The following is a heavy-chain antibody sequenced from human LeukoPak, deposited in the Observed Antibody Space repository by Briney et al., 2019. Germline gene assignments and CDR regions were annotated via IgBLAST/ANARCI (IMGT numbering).Heavy chain of an antibody. CDR3: ARGEYYGSGDQYNWFDP. CDR1: GGTFSSYA. J-gene: IGHJ5*02. CDR2: IIPIFGTA. D-gene: IGHD3-10*01. Sequence: SLKLSCKASGGTFSSYAISWVRQAPGQGLEWMGGIIPIFGTANYAQKFQGRVTITADKSTSTAYMELSSLRSEDTAVYYCARGEYYGSGDQYNWFDPWGQGTLVTVSS. V-gene: IGHV1-69*06.